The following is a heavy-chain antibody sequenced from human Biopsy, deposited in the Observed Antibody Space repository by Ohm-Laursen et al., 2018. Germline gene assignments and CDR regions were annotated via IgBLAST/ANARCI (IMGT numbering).Heavy chain of an antibody. D-gene: IGHD6-25*01. V-gene: IGHV3-21*06. Sequence: GSLRLSCAASGFTFSSYAMNWVRQAPGEGLEWVSSIGSSGSDVYYAASVKGRFTSSRDNARNSLYLQMDSLRVEDTAVYYCVRLLRPKSEIDYWGQGTLVTVSS. CDR1: GFTFSSYA. J-gene: IGHJ4*02. CDR2: IGSSGSDV. CDR3: VRLLRPKSEIDY.